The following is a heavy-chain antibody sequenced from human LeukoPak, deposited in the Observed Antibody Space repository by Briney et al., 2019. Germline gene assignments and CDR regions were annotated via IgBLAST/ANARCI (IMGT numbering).Heavy chain of an antibody. CDR2: IYNSGSA. CDR3: ARHGSGWSFDY. Sequence: PSETLSLTCKVSGGSISTYYWSWLRQPPGKGLEWIGYIYNSGSATYNPSLKSRVTISVDTSKNQFSLKLTSVSTTDTAVYYCARHGSGWSFDYWGQGVLVTVSS. CDR1: GGSISTYY. J-gene: IGHJ4*02. D-gene: IGHD6-19*01. V-gene: IGHV4-59*01.